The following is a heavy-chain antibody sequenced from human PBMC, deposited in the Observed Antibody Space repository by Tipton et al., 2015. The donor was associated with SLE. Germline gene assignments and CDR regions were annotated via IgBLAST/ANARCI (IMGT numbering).Heavy chain of an antibody. Sequence: TLSLTCTVSGGSISSYYWSRIRQPPGKGLEWIGYIYYSGSTNYNPSLKSRVTISVDTSKNQFSLKLSSVTAADTAVYYCARREFLEWLAFDYWGQGTLVTVSS. D-gene: IGHD3-3*01. CDR2: IYYSGST. V-gene: IGHV4-59*01. CDR3: ARREFLEWLAFDY. CDR1: GGSISSYY. J-gene: IGHJ4*02.